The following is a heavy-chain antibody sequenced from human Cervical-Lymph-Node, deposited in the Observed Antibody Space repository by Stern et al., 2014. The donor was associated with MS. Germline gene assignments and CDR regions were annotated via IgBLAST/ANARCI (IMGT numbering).Heavy chain of an antibody. CDR3: ARSFYDYESAALGPFDY. CDR1: GFSLSTSGMR. CDR2: IDWDDAK. J-gene: IGHJ4*02. Sequence: QVTLRESGPALVKPTQALTLTCTFSGFSLSTSGMRVSWIRQPPGKALEWLARIDWDDAKFYSTSLKTWLTISKDTSKNQVVFTMTNMDPVDTATYYCARSFYDYESAALGPFDYWGQGTLVTVSS. D-gene: IGHD3-22*01. V-gene: IGHV2-70*04.